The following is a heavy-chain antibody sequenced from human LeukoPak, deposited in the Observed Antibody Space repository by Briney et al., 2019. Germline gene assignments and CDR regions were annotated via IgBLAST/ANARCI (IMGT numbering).Heavy chain of an antibody. J-gene: IGHJ4*02. CDR1: GFTVSSNY. V-gene: IGHV3-66*02. CDR3: ARDLDYGDYVYGY. CDR2: IYSGGST. Sequence: GGSLRLSCAASGFTVSSNYMSWVRQAPGKGLEWVSVIYSGGSTYYADSVKGRFTISRDNSKSTLYPQMNSLRAEDTAVYYCARDLDYGDYVYGYWGQGTLVTVSS. D-gene: IGHD4-17*01.